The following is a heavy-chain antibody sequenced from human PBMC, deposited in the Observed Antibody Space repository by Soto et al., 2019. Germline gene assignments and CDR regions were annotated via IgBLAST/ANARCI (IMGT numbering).Heavy chain of an antibody. CDR2: MNPNIGHT. V-gene: IGHV1-8*01. CDR3: ARGSSSAAVVAFHF. Sequence: QVRLVQSGAEVKKPGASVKVSCKASGYTFTSYDIYWVRQAPGQGLECMGWMNPNIGHTGYTQRSQGRLTMTRNTSITTAFMELSSLASDDTAVYFCARGSSSAAVVAFHFWGQGTLVTVSS. D-gene: IGHD6-13*01. J-gene: IGHJ4*02. CDR1: GYTFTSYD.